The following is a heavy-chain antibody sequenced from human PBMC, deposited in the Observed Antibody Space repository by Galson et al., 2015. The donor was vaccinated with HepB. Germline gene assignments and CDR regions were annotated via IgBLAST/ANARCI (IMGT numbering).Heavy chain of an antibody. CDR2: ISGSGGST. CDR1: GFTFSSYA. D-gene: IGHD4-17*01. Sequence: ASGFTFSSYAMSWVRQAPGKGLEWVSAISGSGGSTYYADSVKGRFTISRDNSKNTLYLQMNSLRAEDTAVYYCATPARDDYGDDDAFDIWGQGTMVTVSS. V-gene: IGHV3-23*01. CDR3: ATPARDDYGDDDAFDI. J-gene: IGHJ3*02.